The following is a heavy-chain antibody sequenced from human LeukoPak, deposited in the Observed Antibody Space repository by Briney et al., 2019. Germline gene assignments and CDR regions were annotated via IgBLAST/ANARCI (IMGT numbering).Heavy chain of an antibody. CDR3: ARATAINTRFNY. V-gene: IGHV1-69*13. CDR1: GGTFSSYA. Sequence: GASVKVSCKASGGTFSSYAINWVRQAPGEGLEWLGGIIPIFGTANYAQKFQGRVTITADESTSTAYMELRSLRSEDTAVYYCARATAINTRFNYWGQGTLVTVSS. CDR2: IIPIFGTA. J-gene: IGHJ4*02. D-gene: IGHD5-18*01.